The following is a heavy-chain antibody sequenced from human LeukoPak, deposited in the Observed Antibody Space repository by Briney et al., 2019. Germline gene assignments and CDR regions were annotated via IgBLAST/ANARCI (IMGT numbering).Heavy chain of an antibody. J-gene: IGHJ6*02. D-gene: IGHD2-2*02. Sequence: GASVKVSCKASGYTFTGYYMHWVRQAPGQGLEWMGWINPNSGGTNYAQKFQGRVTMTRDTSISTAYMELSRLRSDDTAVYYCARDPRYCSSTSCYSFFGMDVWGQGTTVTVSS. CDR2: INPNSGGT. CDR1: GYTFTGYY. CDR3: ARDPRYCSSTSCYSFFGMDV. V-gene: IGHV1-2*02.